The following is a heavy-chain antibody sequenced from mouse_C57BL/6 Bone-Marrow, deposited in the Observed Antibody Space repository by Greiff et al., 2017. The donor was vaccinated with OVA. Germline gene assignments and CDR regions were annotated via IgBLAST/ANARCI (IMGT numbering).Heavy chain of an antibody. CDR3: ATGRYFDV. CDR2: IDPSDSYT. Sequence: QVHVKQPGAELVMPGASVKLSCKASGYTFTSYWMHWVKQRPGQGLEWIGEIDPSDSYTNYNQKFKGKSTLTVDKSSSTAYMQLSSLTSEDSAVYYCATGRYFDVWGTGTTVTVSS. V-gene: IGHV1-69*01. J-gene: IGHJ1*03. CDR1: GYTFTSYW.